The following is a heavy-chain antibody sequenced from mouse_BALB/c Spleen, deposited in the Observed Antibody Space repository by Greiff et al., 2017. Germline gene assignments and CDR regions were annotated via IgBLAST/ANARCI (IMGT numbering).Heavy chain of an antibody. CDR1: GFTFSSYG. CDR3: ARNYRYEAMDY. J-gene: IGHJ4*01. CDR2: INSNGGST. Sequence: EVKLMESGGGLVQPGGSLKLSCAASGFTFSSYGMSWVRQTPDKRLELVATINSNGGSTYYPDSVKGRFTISRDNAKNTLYLQMSSLKSEDTAMYYCARNYRYEAMDYWGQGTSVTVSS. D-gene: IGHD2-14*01. V-gene: IGHV5-6-3*01.